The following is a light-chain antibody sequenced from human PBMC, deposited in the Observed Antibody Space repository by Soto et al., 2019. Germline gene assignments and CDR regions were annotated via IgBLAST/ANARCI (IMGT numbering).Light chain of an antibody. CDR3: QQYIDWPLT. V-gene: IGKV3-15*01. J-gene: IGKJ4*01. CDR1: QSVTSS. CDR2: GAS. Sequence: EIVMTQSPATLSVSPGERATLSCRASQSVTSSLAWYQQEPGQAPRLLIYGASTRATGIPARFSGSGSGTEFTLTISSLPSEDFTVYYCQQYIDWPLTFGGGTKVDIK.